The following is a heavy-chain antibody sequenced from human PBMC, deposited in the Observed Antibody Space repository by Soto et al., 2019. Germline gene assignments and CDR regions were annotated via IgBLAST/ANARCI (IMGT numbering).Heavy chain of an antibody. CDR2: ITGSGTNT. D-gene: IGHD2-15*01. V-gene: IGHV3-23*01. CDR3: AKERDARGDFDY. J-gene: IGHJ4*02. CDR1: GFTFSTYS. Sequence: EVQLLESGGGLVQPGGSLRLSCAASGFTFSTYSMSWVRQAPGQGLEWVSAITGSGTNTYYVDSAKGRFTISRDNSKNTLYLQMNSLRAEDTAVYYCAKERDARGDFDYWGQGTLVTVSS.